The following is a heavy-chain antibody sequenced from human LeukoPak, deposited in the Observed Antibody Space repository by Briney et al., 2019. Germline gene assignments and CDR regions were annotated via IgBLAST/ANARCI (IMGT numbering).Heavy chain of an antibody. D-gene: IGHD2-2*01. CDR1: GFTVSSNY. J-gene: IGHJ6*02. V-gene: IGHV3-66*01. CDR3: ALWANIVVVPAAYYYYGMDV. CDR2: IYSDNSGGSS. Sequence: PGGSLRLSCVVSGFTVSSNYMSWVRQAPGKGLEWVSVIYSDNSGGSSFHADSVKGRFTISRDNAKNSLYLQMNSLRAEDTAVYYCALWANIVVVPAAYYYYGMDVWGQGTTVTVSS.